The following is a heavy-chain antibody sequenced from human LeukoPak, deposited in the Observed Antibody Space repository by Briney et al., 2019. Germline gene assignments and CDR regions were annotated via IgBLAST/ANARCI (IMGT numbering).Heavy chain of an antibody. Sequence: SETLSLTCTVSGGSISSYYWSWIRQPPGKGLEWIGYIYYSGSTNYNPSLKSRVTISVDTSKNQFSLKLGSVTAADTAVYYCARAPLGYCSGGSCYGYYYYYMDVWGKGTTVTVSS. D-gene: IGHD2-15*01. V-gene: IGHV4-59*01. CDR1: GGSISSYY. CDR2: IYYSGST. CDR3: ARAPLGYCSGGSCYGYYYYYMDV. J-gene: IGHJ6*03.